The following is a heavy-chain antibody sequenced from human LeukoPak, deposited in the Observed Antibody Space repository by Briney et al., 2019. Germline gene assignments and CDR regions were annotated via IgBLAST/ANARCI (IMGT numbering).Heavy chain of an antibody. D-gene: IGHD3-10*02. CDR3: AELGITMIGGV. J-gene: IGHJ6*04. V-gene: IGHV3-21*01. Sequence: GGSLRLSCAASGFTFSKFWMSWVRQAPGKGLEWVSSISSGTSFIYYADSVKGRFTISRDNAKNSLYLQMNSLRAEDTAVYYCAELGITMIGGVWGKGTTVTISS. CDR1: GFTFSKFW. CDR2: ISSGTSFI.